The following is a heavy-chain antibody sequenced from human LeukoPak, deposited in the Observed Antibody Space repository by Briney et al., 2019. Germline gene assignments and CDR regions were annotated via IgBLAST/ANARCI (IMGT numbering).Heavy chain of an antibody. CDR2: ITPIFGTA. J-gene: IGHJ4*02. V-gene: IGHV1-69*05. CDR1: GGTFSSYA. Sequence: SVKVSCKASGGTFSSYAISWVRQAPGQGLEWMGGITPIFGTANYAQKFQGRVTITTDESTSTAYMELSSLRSEDTAVYYCARSPIGGGDFNPPDYWGQGTLVTVSS. D-gene: IGHD2-21*02. CDR3: ARSPIGGGDFNPPDY.